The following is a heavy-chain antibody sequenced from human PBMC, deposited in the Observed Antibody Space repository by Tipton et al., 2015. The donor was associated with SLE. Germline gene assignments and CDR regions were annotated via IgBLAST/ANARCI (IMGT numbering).Heavy chain of an antibody. V-gene: IGHV4-61*02. CDR1: GGSISSGSYY. Sequence: TLSLTCTVSGGSISSGSYYWSWIRQPAGKGLEWIGRIYTSGSTNYNPSLKSRVTISVDTSKNQFSLKLSSVTAADTAVYYCARDAYYSKVLDYWGQGTLVTVSS. D-gene: IGHD4-11*01. J-gene: IGHJ4*02. CDR3: ARDAYYSKVLDY. CDR2: IYTSGST.